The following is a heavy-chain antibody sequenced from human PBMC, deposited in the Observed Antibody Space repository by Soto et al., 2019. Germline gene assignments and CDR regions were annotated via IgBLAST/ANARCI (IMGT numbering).Heavy chain of an antibody. CDR3: ARVEVTIFGVVISWFDP. D-gene: IGHD3-3*01. CDR2: ISAYNGNT. CDR1: GYTFTSYG. V-gene: IGHV1-18*01. Sequence: QVQLVQSGAEVKKPGASVKVSCKASGYTFTSYGISWVRQAPGQGLEWMRWISAYNGNTNYAQKLQGRVTMTTDTSTSTAYMELRSLRSDDTAVYYCARVEVTIFGVVISWFDPWGQGTLVTVSS. J-gene: IGHJ5*02.